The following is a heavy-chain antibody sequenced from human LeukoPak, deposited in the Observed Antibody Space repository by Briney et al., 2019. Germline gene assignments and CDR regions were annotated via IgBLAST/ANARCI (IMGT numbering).Heavy chain of an antibody. Sequence: GKSLKISCKGSGYSFTNYWIGWVRQMPGKGLEGMGIIYPGDSDIRHSPSFQGQVTISADKSISTAYLQWSSLKTSDTAIYYCVRYYRYGDLIVDYWGQGTPVTVSS. CDR3: VRYYRYGDLIVDY. D-gene: IGHD4-17*01. CDR2: IYPGDSDI. CDR1: GYSFTNYW. V-gene: IGHV5-51*01. J-gene: IGHJ4*02.